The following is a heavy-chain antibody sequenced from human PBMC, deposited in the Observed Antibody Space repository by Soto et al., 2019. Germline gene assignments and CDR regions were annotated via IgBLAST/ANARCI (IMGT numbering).Heavy chain of an antibody. J-gene: IGHJ6*02. V-gene: IGHV3-21*01. CDR2: ISSSSSYI. CDR1: GFTLSSYS. CDR3: ARDEGYYDYVWGSYRPPYYYYGMDV. D-gene: IGHD3-16*02. Sequence: GGSLRLSCAASGFTLSSYSMNWVRQAPGKGLEWVSSISSSSSYIYYADSVKGRFTISRDNAKNSLYLQMNSLRAEDTAVYYCARDEGYYDYVWGSYRPPYYYYGMDVWGQGTTVTVSS.